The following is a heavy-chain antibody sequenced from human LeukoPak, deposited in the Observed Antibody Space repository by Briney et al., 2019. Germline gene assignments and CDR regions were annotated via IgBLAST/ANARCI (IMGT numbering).Heavy chain of an antibody. Sequence: SETLSLTCTVSGGSISSYYWGWIRQPPGKGLEWIGSIYYSGSTYYDPSLKSRVTISVDTSKNQFSLKLSSVTAADTAVYYCARQYDSQGFDYWGQGTLVTVSS. CDR1: GGSISSYY. D-gene: IGHD1-1*01. V-gene: IGHV4-39*01. CDR3: ARQYDSQGFDY. J-gene: IGHJ4*02. CDR2: IYYSGST.